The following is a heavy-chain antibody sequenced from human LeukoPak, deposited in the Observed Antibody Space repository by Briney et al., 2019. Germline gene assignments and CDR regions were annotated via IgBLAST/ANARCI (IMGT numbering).Heavy chain of an antibody. CDR1: GYTFTSYG. J-gene: IGHJ4*02. CDR2: ISPYNGKT. CDR3: ARGGQGSSSWYNY. D-gene: IGHD6-13*01. V-gene: IGHV1-18*01. Sequence: ASVKVSCKASGYTFTSYGINWVRQAPGQGLEWMGWISPYNGKTIYGQNVQGRVTMTTDTSTSTAYMELRSLRSDDTAVYYCARGGQGSSSWYNYWGQGTLVTVSS.